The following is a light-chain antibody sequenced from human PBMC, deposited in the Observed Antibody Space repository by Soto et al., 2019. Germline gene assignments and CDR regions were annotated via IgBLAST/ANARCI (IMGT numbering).Light chain of an antibody. CDR2: GAS. V-gene: IGKV3-15*01. J-gene: IGKJ1*01. CDR1: LTMDNN. CDR3: QQNNERPRWT. Sequence: EIVMTQSPATLSVSPRESVTLSCRASLTMDNNIAWYQHKPGQAPRLLIFGASSRATGVPGRFSGSRFGTEFILSNSSLQSEDFAVFYCQQNNERPRWTFGQGTTAE.